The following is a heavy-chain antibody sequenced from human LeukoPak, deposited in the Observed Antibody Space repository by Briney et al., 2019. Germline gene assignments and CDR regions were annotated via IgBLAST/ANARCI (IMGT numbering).Heavy chain of an antibody. CDR1: GYTLTELS. Sequence: ASVKVSCKVSGYTLTELSMHWVRQAPGKGLEWMGGFDPEDGETIYAQKFQGRVTMTEDTSTDTAYMELSSLRAEDTAVYYCAKHPLRYFDWLFSKDYFDYWGQGTLVTVSS. J-gene: IGHJ4*02. V-gene: IGHV1-24*01. CDR3: AKHPLRYFDWLFSKDYFDY. CDR2: FDPEDGET. D-gene: IGHD3-9*01.